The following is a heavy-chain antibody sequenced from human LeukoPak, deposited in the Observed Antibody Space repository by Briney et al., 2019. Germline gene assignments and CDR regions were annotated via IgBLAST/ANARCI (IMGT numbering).Heavy chain of an antibody. CDR2: ISGSGGST. D-gene: IGHD5-24*01. V-gene: IGHV3-23*01. CDR1: GFTFSSYG. J-gene: IGHJ6*03. Sequence: GGSLRLSCAASGFTFSSYGMSWVRQAPGKGLEWVSGISGSGGSTYYADSMKGRFTISRDNAKNSLYLQMNSLRAEDTAVYYCAREQRVEMATVAYYYYYMDVWGKGTTVTVSS. CDR3: AREQRVEMATVAYYYYYMDV.